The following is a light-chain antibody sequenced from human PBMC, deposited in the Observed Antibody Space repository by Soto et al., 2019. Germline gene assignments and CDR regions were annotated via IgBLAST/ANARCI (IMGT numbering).Light chain of an antibody. CDR2: DTS. CDR1: QSVSSY. J-gene: IGKJ5*01. Sequence: VLTQSPGTLSLSPGERATLSCRASQSVSSYLAWYQQKPGQAPRLLIYDTSTRATGIPARFSGSGSGTEFTLTISSLQSEDFAVYYCQQYSNWSPITFGQGTRLEIK. V-gene: IGKV3-15*01. CDR3: QQYSNWSPIT.